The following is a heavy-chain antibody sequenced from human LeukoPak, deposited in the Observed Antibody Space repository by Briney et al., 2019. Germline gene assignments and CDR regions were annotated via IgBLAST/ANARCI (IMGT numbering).Heavy chain of an antibody. CDR2: INHSGST. D-gene: IGHD3-22*01. CDR3: ARDEGYYDSSGYHDAFDI. J-gene: IGHJ3*02. V-gene: IGHV4-34*01. CDR1: GGSFSGYY. Sequence: KSSETLSLTCAVYGGSFSGYYWSWVRQPPGKGLEWIGEINHSGSTNYNPSLKSRVTISVDTSKNQFSLKLSSVTAADTAVYYCARDEGYYDSSGYHDAFDIWGQGTMVTVSS.